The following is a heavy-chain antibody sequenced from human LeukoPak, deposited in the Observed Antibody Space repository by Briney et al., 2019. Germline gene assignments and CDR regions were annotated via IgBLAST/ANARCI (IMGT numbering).Heavy chain of an antibody. J-gene: IGHJ2*01. CDR3: ARRLARWYFDL. CDR2: INWNGDST. CDR1: GLTFDDYG. D-gene: IGHD3-9*01. V-gene: IGHV3-20*04. Sequence: PGGSLRLSCAAAGLTFDDYGMSWVRQDPGKGLEWVSSINWNGDSTGYADSVKGRFTISRDNAKNSLYLQMNSLRAEDTALYYCARRLARWYFDLWGRGTLVTVSS.